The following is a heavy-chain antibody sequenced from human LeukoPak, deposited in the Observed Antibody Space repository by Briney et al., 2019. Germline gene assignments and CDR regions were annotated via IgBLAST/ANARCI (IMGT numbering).Heavy chain of an antibody. Sequence: TQSLTCTVSGGSISSGSYYWSWIRQPAGKGLEWIGRIYTSGSTNYNPSLRSRVTISVDTSKNQFSLKLSSVTAADTAVYYCAREVANYYDSSGYYFNWGQGTLVTVSS. CDR3: AREVANYYDSSGYYFN. V-gene: IGHV4-61*02. CDR2: IYTSGST. J-gene: IGHJ4*02. CDR1: GGSISSGSYY. D-gene: IGHD3-22*01.